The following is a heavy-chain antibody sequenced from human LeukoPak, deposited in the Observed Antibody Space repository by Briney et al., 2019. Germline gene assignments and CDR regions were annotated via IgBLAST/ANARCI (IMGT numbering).Heavy chain of an antibody. V-gene: IGHV3-21*01. CDR1: GFPFINYS. CDR3: AREERDGYNYYWYFDL. Sequence: GGSLRLSCTASGFPFINYSMNWVRQAPGKGLEWVSSISSSSSYIYYADSVKGRFTISRDNAKNSLYLQMSSLRAEDTAVYYCAREERDGYNYYWYFDLWGRGTPVTVSS. J-gene: IGHJ2*01. CDR2: ISSSSSYI. D-gene: IGHD5-24*01.